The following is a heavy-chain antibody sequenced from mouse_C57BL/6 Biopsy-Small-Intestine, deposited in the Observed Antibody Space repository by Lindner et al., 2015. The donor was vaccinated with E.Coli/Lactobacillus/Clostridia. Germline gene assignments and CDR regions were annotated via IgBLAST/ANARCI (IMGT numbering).Heavy chain of an antibody. CDR2: IDPNSGLT. J-gene: IGHJ1*01. Sequence: SVKVSCKASGYTFTGYFMHWVRQAPGQGLEWMGRIDPNSGLTNYAQDFQGRVTMTRDTSISTAYMELGRLRSDDTAVFYCALSVAPGYYFYGMDVWGQGTTVTVSS. V-gene: IGHV1-72*04. CDR3: ALSVAPGYYFYGMDV. CDR1: GYTFTGYF. D-gene: IGHD1-1*01.